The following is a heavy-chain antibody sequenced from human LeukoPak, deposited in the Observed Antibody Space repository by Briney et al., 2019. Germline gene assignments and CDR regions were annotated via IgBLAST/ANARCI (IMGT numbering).Heavy chain of an antibody. CDR1: GGSISSYY. Sequence: SETLSLTCTVSGGSISSYYWSWIRQPPGKGLEWIGYIYYSGSTNYNPSLKSRVTISVDTSKNQFSLKLSSVTAADTAVYYCARVRYYYDSSGYKVLYYFDYWGQGTLVTVSS. CDR2: IYYSGST. V-gene: IGHV4-59*12. CDR3: ARVRYYYDSSGYKVLYYFDY. J-gene: IGHJ4*02. D-gene: IGHD3-22*01.